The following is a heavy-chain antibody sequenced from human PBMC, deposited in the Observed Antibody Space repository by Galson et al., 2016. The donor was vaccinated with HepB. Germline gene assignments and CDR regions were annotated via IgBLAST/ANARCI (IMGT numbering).Heavy chain of an antibody. V-gene: IGHV3-30*14. CDR2: ISDDGTNQ. CDR3: ARVRCISPTCHGFDC. J-gene: IGHJ4*02. Sequence: SLRLSCAASGFIFSTYAMHWVRQTPGKGLEWVATISDDGTNQYYVDSVKGRFTISRDNAKNTLFLHMNSLRAEDTAVYYGARVRCISPTCHGFDCSGQGTLVTVSS. D-gene: IGHD2-2*01. CDR1: GFIFSTYA.